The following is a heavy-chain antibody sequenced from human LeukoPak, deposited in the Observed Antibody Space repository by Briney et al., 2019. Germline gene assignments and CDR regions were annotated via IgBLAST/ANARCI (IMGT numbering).Heavy chain of an antibody. CDR1: GYTFTGYY. D-gene: IGHD2-21*01. CDR2: INPNSGGT. Sequence: ASVKVSCKASGYTFTGYYMHWVRQAPGQGLEWMGRINPNSGGTNYAQKFQGRVTMTRDKSISTAYMELSRLRSDDTAVYYCARDGGGGGIADYWGQGTLVTVSS. CDR3: ARDGGGGGIADY. V-gene: IGHV1-2*06. J-gene: IGHJ4*02.